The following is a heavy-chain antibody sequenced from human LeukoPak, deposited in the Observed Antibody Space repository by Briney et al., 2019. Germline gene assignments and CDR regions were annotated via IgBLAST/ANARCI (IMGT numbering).Heavy chain of an antibody. D-gene: IGHD1-26*01. CDR1: KFIFSHYG. J-gene: IGHJ6*03. CDR2: IRYDGSNK. Sequence: GGSLRLSCLASKFIFSHYGMHWVRQAPGKGLEWVAFIRYDGSNKYYADSVKGRFTISRDNSKNTLYLQMNSLRAEDTAVYYCAKDALKKIVGAKNYYYMDVWGKGTTVTVSS. CDR3: AKDALKKIVGAKNYYYMDV. V-gene: IGHV3-30*02.